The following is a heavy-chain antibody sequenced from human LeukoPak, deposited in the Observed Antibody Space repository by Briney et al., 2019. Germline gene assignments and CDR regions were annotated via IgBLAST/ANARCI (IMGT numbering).Heavy chain of an antibody. Sequence: SETLSLTCTVSGGSISGYSWSWIRQPPGKGLEWIGYIYYSGSTNYNPSLKSRVTISVDTSKNQFSLKLSSVTAADTAVYYCARRGSGSSSWRGYFDYWGQGTLVTVSS. D-gene: IGHD6-13*01. V-gene: IGHV4-59*08. CDR1: GGSISGYS. J-gene: IGHJ4*02. CDR2: IYYSGST. CDR3: ARRGSGSSSWRGYFDY.